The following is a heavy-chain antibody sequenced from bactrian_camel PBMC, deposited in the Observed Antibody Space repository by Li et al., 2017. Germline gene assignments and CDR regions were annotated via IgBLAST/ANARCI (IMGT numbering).Heavy chain of an antibody. CDR1: RYTDSTKR. Sequence: HVQLVESGGGSVQAGGSLRLACAASRYTDSTKRLAWFRQVPGKEREEVASINRDDASFYADSVKGRFTISRDHAENTLYLQMNSLKPEDTTMYYCAGDLTRSATWYHVAGATPRPAYEYSVWGQGTQVTVS. CDR2: INRDDAS. V-gene: IGHV3S55*01. CDR3: AGDLTRSATWYHVAGATPRPAYEYSV. D-gene: IGHD1*01. J-gene: IGHJ4*01.